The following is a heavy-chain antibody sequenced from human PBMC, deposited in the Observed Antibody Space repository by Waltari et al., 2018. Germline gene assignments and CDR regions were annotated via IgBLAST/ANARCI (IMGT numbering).Heavy chain of an antibody. CDR2: IYHSGST. Sequence: QVQLQESGPGLVQPSETLSLTCAVSGYSISSGYYWGWSRQPPGKGLEWIGSIYHSGSTYYIPSLKSRVTLSVDTSKTQFSLKLSSVTAADTAVYYCARPLDDLHYYGMDVWGQGTTVTVSS. CDR3: ARPLDDLHYYGMDV. J-gene: IGHJ6*02. V-gene: IGHV4-38-2*01. CDR1: GYSISSGYY. D-gene: IGHD3-16*01.